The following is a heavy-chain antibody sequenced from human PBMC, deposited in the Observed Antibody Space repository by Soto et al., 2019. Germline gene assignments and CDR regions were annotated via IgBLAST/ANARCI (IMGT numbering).Heavy chain of an antibody. V-gene: IGHV4-34*01. CDR2: INHSGST. D-gene: IGHD3-10*01. J-gene: IGHJ6*02. Sequence: SETLSLTCSVHGGTFRSYYWTWIRQPPGKGLEWIGEINHSGSTNYNPSLKSRVTISVETSKNQFSLKLKSVTAADTAVYYCARADFNYFGSGSNQNFYYYGMDVWGQGTTVS. CDR3: ARADFNYFGSGSNQNFYYYGMDV. CDR1: GGTFRSYY.